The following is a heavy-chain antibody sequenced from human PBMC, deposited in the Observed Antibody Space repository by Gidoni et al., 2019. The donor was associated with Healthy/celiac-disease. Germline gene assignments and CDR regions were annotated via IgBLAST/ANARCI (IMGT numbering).Heavy chain of an antibody. Sequence: EVQLVESGGGVLQPGGSLRRLCAASGFTFADSAMLWVRQAPGKGLEWVSLISGDGGSTYYADSVKGRFTISRDNSKNSLYLQMNSLRTEDTALYYCAKDIGYGDYDGRYYYYGMDVWGQGTTVTVSS. D-gene: IGHD4-17*01. CDR2: ISGDGGST. V-gene: IGHV3-43*02. CDR1: GFTFADSA. CDR3: AKDIGYGDYDGRYYYYGMDV. J-gene: IGHJ6*02.